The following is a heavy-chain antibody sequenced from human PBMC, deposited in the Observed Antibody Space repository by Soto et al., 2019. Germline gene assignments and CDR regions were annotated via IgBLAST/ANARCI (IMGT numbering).Heavy chain of an antibody. V-gene: IGHV6-1*01. Sequence: SQTLSLTCAISGDSVSSNSAAWNWIRQSPSRGLEWLGRTYYRSKWYNDYAVSVKSRITINPDTSKNQFSLQLNSVTPEDTAVYYCARDFLSDIVVVPAAINYYYYYMDVWGKGTTVTVSS. CDR2: TYYRSKWYN. D-gene: IGHD2-2*01. CDR1: GDSVSSNSAA. J-gene: IGHJ6*03. CDR3: ARDFLSDIVVVPAAINYYYYYMDV.